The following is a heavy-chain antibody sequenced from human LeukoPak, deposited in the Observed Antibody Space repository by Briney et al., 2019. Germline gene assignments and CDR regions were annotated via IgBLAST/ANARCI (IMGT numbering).Heavy chain of an antibody. Sequence: GGSLRLSCAASGFTFSSYGMHWVRQAPGKGLEWVAVISYDGSNKYYADSVKGRFTISRDNSKNTLYLQMNSLRAEDTAVYYCAKWPVGGYCSGGSCPPFDYWGQGTLVTVSS. D-gene: IGHD2-15*01. CDR1: GFTFSSYG. CDR2: ISYDGSNK. V-gene: IGHV3-30*18. CDR3: AKWPVGGYCSGGSCPPFDY. J-gene: IGHJ4*02.